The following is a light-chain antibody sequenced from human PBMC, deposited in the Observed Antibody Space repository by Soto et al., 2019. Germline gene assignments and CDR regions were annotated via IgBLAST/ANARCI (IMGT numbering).Light chain of an antibody. J-gene: IGKJ2*01. Sequence: AIQMTQSPSSLSASVGDRVTITCRASQGSRSDLGWYQQKPGKAPKFLIYGASSLQSSVPSRFSGSGSGTDFTLTISSLQPEDFATYYCLQDYNYPYTFGQGTKLAVK. CDR1: QGSRSD. CDR3: LQDYNYPYT. V-gene: IGKV1-6*01. CDR2: GAS.